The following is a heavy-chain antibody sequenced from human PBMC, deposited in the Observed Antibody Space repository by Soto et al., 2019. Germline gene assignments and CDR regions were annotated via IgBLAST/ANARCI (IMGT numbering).Heavy chain of an antibody. CDR3: SRDEGNAMVRGYDN. Sequence: EAQLVQSGGGLVQPGGSMRLSCADSGFTFSDYWMHWVRQAPEKGQVWVSSIKFDGSRTIYADSVKGRFTISRDNAKNALYLKMNSLSAEDTAVYYCSRDEGNAMVRGYDNWGQGTLVTVSS. CDR2: IKFDGSRT. CDR1: GFTFSDYW. V-gene: IGHV3-74*01. J-gene: IGHJ4*02. D-gene: IGHD3-10*01.